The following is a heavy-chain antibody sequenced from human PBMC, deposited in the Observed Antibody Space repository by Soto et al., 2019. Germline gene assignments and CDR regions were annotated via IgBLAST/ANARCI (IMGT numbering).Heavy chain of an antibody. V-gene: IGHV4-39*07. CDR3: ARGKYSSPRGGLDV. CDR1: GGSISSSSYY. CDR2: IYYSGST. Sequence: TSETLSLTCTVSGGSISSSSYYWGWIRQPPGKGLEWIGSIYYSGSTYYNPSLKSRVTISVDTSKNQFSLKASDSALYYCARGKYSSPRGGLDVWGQGTPVTASS. D-gene: IGHD4-4*01. J-gene: IGHJ6*02.